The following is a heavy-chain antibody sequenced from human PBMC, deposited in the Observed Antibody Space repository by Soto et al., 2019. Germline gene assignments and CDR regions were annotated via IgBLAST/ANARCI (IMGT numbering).Heavy chain of an antibody. J-gene: IGHJ6*02. D-gene: IGHD2-2*03. CDR1: GFTFSSYA. V-gene: IGHV3-23*01. Sequence: PGGSVRLSCAASGFTFSSYAMSWVRQAPGKGLEWVSAISGSGGSTYYADSVKGRFTISRDNSKNTLYLQMNSLRAEDTAVYYCAKDQAGYCSSTSCSNYYYYGMDVWGQGTTVTVSS. CDR2: ISGSGGST. CDR3: AKDQAGYCSSTSCSNYYYYGMDV.